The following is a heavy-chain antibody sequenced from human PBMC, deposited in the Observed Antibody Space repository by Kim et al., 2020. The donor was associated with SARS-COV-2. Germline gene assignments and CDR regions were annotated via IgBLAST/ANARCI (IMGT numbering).Heavy chain of an antibody. D-gene: IGHD3-10*01. Sequence: GESLKISCKGSGYSFTSYWIGWVRQMPGKGLEWMGIIYPGEYDTRYSPSFQGQVTISADKSISTAYLQWSSLKASDTAIYYCARNRESSHYYGSGSYYNGMDVWGQGTTVTVSS. CDR3: ARNRESSHYYGSGSYYNGMDV. CDR2: IYPGEYDT. V-gene: IGHV5-51*01. CDR1: GYSFTSYW. J-gene: IGHJ6*02.